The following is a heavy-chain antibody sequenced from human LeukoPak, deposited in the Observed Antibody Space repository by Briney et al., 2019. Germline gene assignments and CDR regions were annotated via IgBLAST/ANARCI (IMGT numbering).Heavy chain of an antibody. CDR1: GGSISSGSYY. Sequence: SETLSLTCTVSGGSISSGSYYWSWIRQPAGKGLEWIGRIYTSGSTNYNPSLKSRVTISVDTSKNQFSLKLSSVTAADTAVYYCARGLYGDYGRVDAFDIWGQGTMVTVSS. CDR2: IYTSGST. V-gene: IGHV4-61*02. J-gene: IGHJ3*02. CDR3: ARGLYGDYGRVDAFDI. D-gene: IGHD4-17*01.